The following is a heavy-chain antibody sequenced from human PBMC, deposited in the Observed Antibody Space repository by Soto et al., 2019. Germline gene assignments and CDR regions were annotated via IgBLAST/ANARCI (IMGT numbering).Heavy chain of an antibody. CDR2: MNPNSGNT. CDR3: ARERSAAGTGWFDP. D-gene: IGHD6-13*01. V-gene: IGHV1-8*01. CDR1: GYTFTSYD. Sequence: QVQLVQSGAEVKKPGASVKVSCKASGYTFTSYDINWVRQATGQGLEWMGWMNPNSGNTDYAQKFQGRVTMTRNTSISKANMELSSLRSEDTAVYYCARERSAAGTGWFDPWGQGTLVTVSS. J-gene: IGHJ5*02.